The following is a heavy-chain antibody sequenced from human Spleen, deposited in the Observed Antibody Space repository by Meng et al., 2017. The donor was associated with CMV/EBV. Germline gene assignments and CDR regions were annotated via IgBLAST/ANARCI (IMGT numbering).Heavy chain of an antibody. CDR3: ARDGRWGERWLLFPNY. Sequence: SGFSFSDYALHWVRQTPGNGLEWVAVISYDGSTKYYADSVKGRFFISRDSSRNMLYLQMNNLTTEDTALYHCARDGRWGERWLLFPNYWGQGTLVTVSS. D-gene: IGHD5-24*01. CDR1: GFSFSDYA. V-gene: IGHV3-30-3*01. J-gene: IGHJ4*02. CDR2: ISYDGSTK.